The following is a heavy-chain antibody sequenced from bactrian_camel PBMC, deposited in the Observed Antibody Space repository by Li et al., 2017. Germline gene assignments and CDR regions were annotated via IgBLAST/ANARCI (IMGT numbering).Heavy chain of an antibody. V-gene: IGHV3-2*01. CDR1: YNHRGNC. CDR3: AARGPYCYTKLSVADFTY. J-gene: IGHJ6*01. D-gene: IGHD2*01. Sequence: HVQLVESGGGSVQAGGSLRLSCRYNHRGNCMGWFRQAPGMEREQVAAFIYTFHRTTRYADSVKGRFTISQDNAKNTVYLQMNSLKPEDTAMYYCAARGPYCYTKLSVADFTYWGQGTQVTVS. CDR2: IYTFHRTT.